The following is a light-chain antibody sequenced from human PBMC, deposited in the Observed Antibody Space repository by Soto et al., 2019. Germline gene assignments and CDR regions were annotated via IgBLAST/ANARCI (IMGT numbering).Light chain of an antibody. CDR2: GAS. J-gene: IGKJ1*01. Sequence: EIVMTQSPVTLSVSPGERATISCRASESVSSNLAWYQQIPGQAPRLLIYGASTRATGIPDRFSGSGSGTEFTLTFSSLQSEDFAVYYCQQYINWPPWTFGQGTKVEIK. CDR1: ESVSSN. CDR3: QQYINWPPWT. V-gene: IGKV3-15*01.